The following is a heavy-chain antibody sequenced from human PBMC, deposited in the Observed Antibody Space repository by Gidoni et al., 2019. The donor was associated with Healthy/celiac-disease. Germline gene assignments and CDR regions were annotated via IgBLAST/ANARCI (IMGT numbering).Heavy chain of an antibody. CDR2: ISGSGGST. D-gene: IGHD2-15*01. J-gene: IGHJ4*02. CDR3: AKSSIVVVVAADY. Sequence: EVQLLESGGGLVQPGGSLRLSCAASGFTFSSYAMSWVRQAPGKGLEWVSAISGSGGSTYYADSVKCRFTISRDNSKNTLYLQMNSLRAEDTAVYYCAKSSIVVVVAADYWGQGTLVTVSS. V-gene: IGHV3-23*01. CDR1: GFTFSSYA.